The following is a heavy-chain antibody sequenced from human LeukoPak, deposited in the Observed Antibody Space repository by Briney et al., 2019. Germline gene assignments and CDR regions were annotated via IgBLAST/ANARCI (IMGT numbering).Heavy chain of an antibody. J-gene: IGHJ4*02. D-gene: IGHD6-13*01. CDR3: ARLNLIGSSPVHHFDY. CDR1: GGSISSTTYY. V-gene: IGHV4-61*05. CDR2: IHYSGST. Sequence: SETLSLTCSVSGGSISSTTYYWSWIRQPPGKGLEYIAYIHYSGSTDYNPSLKSRVTISVDTSKNQFSLKMSSVTAADTAVHYCARLNLIGSSPVHHFDYWGQGILVTVSS.